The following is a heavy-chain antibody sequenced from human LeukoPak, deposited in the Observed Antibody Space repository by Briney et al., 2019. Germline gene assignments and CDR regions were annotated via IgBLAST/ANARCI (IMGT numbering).Heavy chain of an antibody. CDR2: ISGSGDTT. Sequence: GGSLRLSCAASGFTFTSFPMIWVRQAPGKGLEWVSAISGSGDTTYYADSVRGRFTTSRDNSRNTLYLQMNSLRAEDTAFYYCAKDRGYWGQGTLVTVSS. J-gene: IGHJ4*02. CDR3: AKDRGY. CDR1: GFTFTSFP. V-gene: IGHV3-23*01. D-gene: IGHD5-24*01.